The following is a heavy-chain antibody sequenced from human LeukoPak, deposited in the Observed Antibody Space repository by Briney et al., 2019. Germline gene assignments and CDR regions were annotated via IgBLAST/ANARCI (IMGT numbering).Heavy chain of an antibody. CDR3: ARAEYYYGSGSYFHFDY. CDR1: GGTFSSYA. V-gene: IGHV1-69*01. CDR2: IIPIFGTA. Sequence: SVTVSCKASGGTFSSYAISWVRQAPGQGLEWMGGIIPIFGTASYAQKFQGRVTITADESTSTAYMELSSLRSEDTAVYYCARAEYYYGSGSYFHFDYWGQGTLVTVSS. D-gene: IGHD3-10*01. J-gene: IGHJ4*02.